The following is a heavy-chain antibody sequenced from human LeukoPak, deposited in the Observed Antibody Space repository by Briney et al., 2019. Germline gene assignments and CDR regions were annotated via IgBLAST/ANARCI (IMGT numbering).Heavy chain of an antibody. J-gene: IGHJ1*01. CDR1: GFTFSSYG. CDR3: ARDSSGYYPEYFQH. V-gene: IGHV3-30*02. CDR2: IRYDGSNK. Sequence: PGGSLRLSCAASGFTFSSYGMHWVRQAPGKGLEWVAFIRYDGSNKYYADSVKGRFTISRDNSKNTLYLQMNSLRAEDTAVYYCARDSSGYYPEYFQHWGQGTLVTVSS. D-gene: IGHD3-22*01.